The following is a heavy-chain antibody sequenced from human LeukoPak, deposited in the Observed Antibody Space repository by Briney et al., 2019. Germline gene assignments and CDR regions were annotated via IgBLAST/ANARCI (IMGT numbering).Heavy chain of an antibody. CDR1: GDSGSSNSAT. CDR3: ARVKRMAVASLYYFDS. Sequence: SQTLSLTCAISGDSGSSNSATWNWIRQSPSRGLEWLGRTYYRSRWYSDYAVSVKSRITINTDTSKNQFSLQLNSVTPEDTAIYYCARVKRMAVASLYYFDSWGQGTLVTVSS. D-gene: IGHD6-19*01. J-gene: IGHJ4*02. V-gene: IGHV6-1*01. CDR2: TYYRSRWYS.